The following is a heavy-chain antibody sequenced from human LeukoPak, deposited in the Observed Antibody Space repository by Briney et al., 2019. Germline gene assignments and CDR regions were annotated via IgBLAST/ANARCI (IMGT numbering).Heavy chain of an antibody. CDR2: ISYDGSNK. J-gene: IGHJ4*02. CDR3: AKNRDDWLLNYFDY. V-gene: IGHV3-30*18. CDR1: GFTFSSYG. Sequence: GRSLRLSCAASGFTFSSYGMHWVRQAPGKGLEWVAVISYDGSNKYYADSVKGRFTNSRDNSKNTLYLQMNSLRAEDTAVYYCAKNRDDWLLNYFDYWGQGTLVTVSS. D-gene: IGHD3-9*01.